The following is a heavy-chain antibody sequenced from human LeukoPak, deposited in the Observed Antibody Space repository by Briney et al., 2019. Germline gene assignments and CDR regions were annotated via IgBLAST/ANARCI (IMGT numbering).Heavy chain of an antibody. CDR1: GGSISSSSYY. J-gene: IGHJ6*03. CDR2: IYYSGST. CDR3: ARTNYYGSGSYPEIYYYYYMDV. D-gene: IGHD3-10*01. Sequence: SETLSLTCTVSGGSISSSSYYWGWIRQPPGKGLEWIGSIYYSGSTYYNPSLKSRVTISVDTSKNQFSLKLSSVTAADTAVYYCARTNYYGSGSYPEIYYYYYMDVWGKGTTVTVSS. V-gene: IGHV4-39*01.